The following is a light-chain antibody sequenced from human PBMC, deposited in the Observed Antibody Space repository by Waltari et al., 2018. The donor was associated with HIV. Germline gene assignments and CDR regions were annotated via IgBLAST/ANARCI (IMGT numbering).Light chain of an antibody. CDR1: GGLSSYA. CDR3: QTWDTGPV. V-gene: IGLV4-69*01. J-gene: IGLJ3*02. CDR2: LKSDGSH. Sequence: QLVLTQSPSASAFLGASVKITCTLNGGLSSYAIAWHQHQPEKGPRYLMKLKSDGSHNRVDEIPDRFSASNSGADHHLTISSLQSEDEGYYYCQTWDTGPVFGGGTKLTVL.